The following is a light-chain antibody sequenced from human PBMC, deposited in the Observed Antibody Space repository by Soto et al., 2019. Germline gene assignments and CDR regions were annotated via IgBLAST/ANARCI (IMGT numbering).Light chain of an antibody. CDR2: AAS. J-gene: IGKJ2*01. CDR1: QSVSRF. CDR3: QQYDHWPPYS. Sequence: TQSPVTLSVSPGDGATLSCRASQSVSRFLAWYQQTPGQRPRLLIYAASSRVLGVPARFTGSGSGTDFILTISDVQSEDAAIYYCQQYDHWPPYSFGQGTRLEI. V-gene: IGKV3-15*01.